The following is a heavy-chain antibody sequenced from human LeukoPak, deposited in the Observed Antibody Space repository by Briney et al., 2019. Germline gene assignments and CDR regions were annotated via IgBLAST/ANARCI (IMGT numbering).Heavy chain of an antibody. Sequence: PGGSLRLSCAASGFTFDDYAMHWVRQAPGKGLEWVSGISWNSGSIGYADSVKGRFTISRDNAKNSLYLQMNSLRAEDTAVYYCARGVPYASWSGPHYSDYWGQGTLVTVSS. CDR3: ARGVPYASWSGPHYSDY. J-gene: IGHJ4*02. V-gene: IGHV3-9*01. CDR1: GFTFDDYA. D-gene: IGHD3-3*01. CDR2: ISWNSGSI.